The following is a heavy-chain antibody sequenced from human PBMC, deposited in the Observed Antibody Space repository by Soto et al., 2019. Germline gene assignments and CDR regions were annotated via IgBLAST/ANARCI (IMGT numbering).Heavy chain of an antibody. Sequence: GGSLRLSCAASGFTFSSYAMGWVRQAPGKGLEWVSAISGGDRSAYYADSVKGRLTISRDSSKNTLYLRVNSLRAEDTAIYYCAILYYGDYPYYYYVMDVWVQGSRVSGSS. CDR1: GFTFSSYA. D-gene: IGHD4-17*01. J-gene: IGHJ6*02. CDR3: AILYYGDYPYYYYVMDV. V-gene: IGHV3-23*01. CDR2: ISGGDRSA.